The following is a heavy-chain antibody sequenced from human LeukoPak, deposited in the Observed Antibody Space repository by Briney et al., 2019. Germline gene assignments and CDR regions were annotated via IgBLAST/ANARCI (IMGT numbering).Heavy chain of an antibody. CDR2: IYHSGST. CDR1: GYSISSGYY. Sequence: SETLSLTCAVSGYSISSGYYWGWIRQPPGKGLERIGTIYHSGSTYYNPSLKSRVTISVDTSKNLFSLKLTSVTAADTAVYYCARSIAVAGFDYWGQGTLVTVSS. J-gene: IGHJ4*02. CDR3: ARSIAVAGFDY. V-gene: IGHV4-38-2*01. D-gene: IGHD6-19*01.